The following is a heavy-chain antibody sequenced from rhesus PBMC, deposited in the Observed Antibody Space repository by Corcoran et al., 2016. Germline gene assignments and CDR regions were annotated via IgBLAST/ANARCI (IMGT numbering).Heavy chain of an antibody. CDR2: ITPNNANK. Sequence: QVQLVQSGAEIKQPGASVKLSCKASGYTFTNYYMHWVRQAPGQGLEWISIITPNNANKDYAPNFQGRVTITTDTATGTGYMELSSLRSEGTAVYYCTRSIHYSGNFDYWGQGVLVTVSS. V-gene: IGHV1-1*01. J-gene: IGHJ4*01. CDR3: TRSIHYSGNFDY. D-gene: IGHD3-16*01. CDR1: GYTFTNYY.